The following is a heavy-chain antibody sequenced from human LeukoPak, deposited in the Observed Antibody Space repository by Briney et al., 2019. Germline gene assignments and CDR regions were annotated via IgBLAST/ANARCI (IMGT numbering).Heavy chain of an antibody. D-gene: IGHD6-13*01. V-gene: IGHV3-11*04. CDR3: ARSEEAAQDAFDI. CDR2: ISASGYAM. CDR1: GFTFSAYY. J-gene: IGHJ3*02. Sequence: PGGSLRLSCAASGFTFSAYYVSWIRQAPGKGLEWASYISASGYAMYYADSVRGRFTISRDNSKNTLYLQMNSLRAEDTAVYYCARSEEAAQDAFDIWGQGTMVTVTS.